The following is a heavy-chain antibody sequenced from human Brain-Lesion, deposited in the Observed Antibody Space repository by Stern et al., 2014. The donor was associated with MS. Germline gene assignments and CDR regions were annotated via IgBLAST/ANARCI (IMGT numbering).Heavy chain of an antibody. V-gene: IGHV3-9*01. CDR2: ISWNSGTI. D-gene: IGHD1-14*01. Sequence: EVQLVESGGDLVQPGRSLRLSCAAFGFTFDDYAMHWVRPAPGKGLEWVAGISWNSGTIGYADSVKGRFTTSRDNAYSSLYLQMNSLRPEDTALYYCARDITGSSAYFAYWAQGTLVTVSS. CDR1: GFTFDDYA. CDR3: ARDITGSSAYFAY. J-gene: IGHJ4*02.